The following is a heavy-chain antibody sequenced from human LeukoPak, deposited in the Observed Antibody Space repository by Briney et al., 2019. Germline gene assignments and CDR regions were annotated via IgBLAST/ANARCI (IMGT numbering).Heavy chain of an antibody. J-gene: IGHJ4*02. D-gene: IGHD3-16*01. CDR2: LSHSGSS. V-gene: IGHV4-38-2*02. Sequence: SETLSLTCTVSGYSISSGYYWDWIRQPPGKGLEWIGTLSHSGSSYYNPSLKSRVTISVDTSKNQFSLKLSSVTAADTAVYYCAREAGARVGDFDYWGQGTLVTVSS. CDR1: GYSISSGYY. CDR3: AREAGARVGDFDY.